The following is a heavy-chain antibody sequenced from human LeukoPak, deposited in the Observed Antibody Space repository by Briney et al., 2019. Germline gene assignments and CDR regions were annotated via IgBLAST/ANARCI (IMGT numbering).Heavy chain of an antibody. D-gene: IGHD6-19*01. Sequence: ASVKVSCKAPGYTFTSYGISWVRQAPGQGLEWMGWISAYNGNTNYAQKLQGRVTMTTDTSTSTAYMELRSLRSDDTAVYYCARALKYSSGWYFDYWGQGTLVTVSS. CDR2: ISAYNGNT. V-gene: IGHV1-18*04. J-gene: IGHJ4*02. CDR1: GYTFTSYG. CDR3: ARALKYSSGWYFDY.